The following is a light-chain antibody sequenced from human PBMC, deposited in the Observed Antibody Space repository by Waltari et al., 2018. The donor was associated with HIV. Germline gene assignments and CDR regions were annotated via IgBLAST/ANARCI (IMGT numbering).Light chain of an antibody. Sequence: QSALTQPASVSGSPGQSITISCTGTSNDLRNYNSVSWYQHHPRNAPKVIIYEVSNRPSGGSSRFSGSISANTASLTISGLQAEDEADYFCTSYISSSSPVFGGGTKVTVL. J-gene: IGLJ3*02. CDR1: SNDLRNYNS. CDR3: TSYISSSSPV. V-gene: IGLV2-14*01. CDR2: EVS.